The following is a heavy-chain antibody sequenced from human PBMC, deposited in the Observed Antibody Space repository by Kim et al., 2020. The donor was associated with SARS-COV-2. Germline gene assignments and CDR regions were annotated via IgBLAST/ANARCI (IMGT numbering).Heavy chain of an antibody. CDR1: GGSFSGYY. Sequence: SETLSLTCAVYGGSFSGYYWSWIRQPPGKGLEWIGEINHSGSTNYNPSLKSRVTISVDTSKNQFSLKLSSVTAADTAVYYCANGRPRYCSSTSCYKFDYWGQGTLVTVSS. V-gene: IGHV4-34*01. CDR2: INHSGST. CDR3: ANGRPRYCSSTSCYKFDY. J-gene: IGHJ4*02. D-gene: IGHD2-2*02.